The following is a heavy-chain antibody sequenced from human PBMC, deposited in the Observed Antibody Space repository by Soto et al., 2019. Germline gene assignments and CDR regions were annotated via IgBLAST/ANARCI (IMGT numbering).Heavy chain of an antibody. J-gene: IGHJ6*02. V-gene: IGHV3-33*01. D-gene: IGHD6-13*01. Sequence: GGSLRLSCAASGFTFSSYGMHWVRQAPGKGLEWVAVIWYDGSNKYYADSVKGRFTISRDNSKNTLYLQMNSLRAEDTAVYYCARDVGMEGYYYYGMDVWGQGTTVTVSS. CDR1: GFTFSSYG. CDR3: ARDVGMEGYYYYGMDV. CDR2: IWYDGSNK.